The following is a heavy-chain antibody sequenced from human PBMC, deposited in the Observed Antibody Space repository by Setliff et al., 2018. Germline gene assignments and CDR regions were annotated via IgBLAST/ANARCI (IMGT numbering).Heavy chain of an antibody. Sequence: SETLSLTCTVSGDPMSSRRYYWAWIRQPAGKGLEWIGQIYTSWSTYYNPSLKSRVTISVDTSKNQFSLKLSSVTAADTAVYYCARGPEMAAIDYWGQGTLVTVSS. CDR3: ARGPEMAAIDY. D-gene: IGHD3-10*01. CDR2: IYTSWST. V-gene: IGHV4-61*09. CDR1: GDPMSSRRYY. J-gene: IGHJ4*02.